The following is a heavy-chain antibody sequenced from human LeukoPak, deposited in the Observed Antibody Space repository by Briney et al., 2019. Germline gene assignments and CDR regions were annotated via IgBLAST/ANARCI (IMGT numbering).Heavy chain of an antibody. CDR3: ARLAATGVIDY. Sequence: SETLSLTCTVSGGSISSNSWSWIRHPPGKGLEWIAYIYYSGSINYNPSLKSRVTMSVDTSKIQFSLNLTSVTAADTAVYYCARLAATGVIDYWGQGTLVTVSS. CDR2: IYYSGSI. V-gene: IGHV4-59*08. J-gene: IGHJ4*02. CDR1: GGSISSNS. D-gene: IGHD6-25*01.